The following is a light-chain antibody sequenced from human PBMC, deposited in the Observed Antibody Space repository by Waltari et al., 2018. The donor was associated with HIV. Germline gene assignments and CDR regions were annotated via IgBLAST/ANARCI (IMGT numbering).Light chain of an antibody. CDR2: EVN. CDR3: CSYAGSREV. V-gene: IGLV2-23*02. J-gene: IGLJ2*01. CDR1: SSDVGRYNL. Sequence: QSALTQPASVSGSPGQSITIPCTGTSSDVGRYNLVSWYQQHPGKAPKLIIYEVNKRPSWVSNRFSGSKSGNTASLTISGLQTEDEADYYCCSYAGSREVFGGGTKLTVL.